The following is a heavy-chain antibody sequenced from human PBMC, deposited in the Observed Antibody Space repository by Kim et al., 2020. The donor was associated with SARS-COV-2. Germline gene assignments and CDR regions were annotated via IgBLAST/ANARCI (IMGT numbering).Heavy chain of an antibody. J-gene: IGHJ6*02. D-gene: IGHD2-15*01. Sequence: GGSLRLSCAASGFTFIDHYIDWVRQAPGKGLEWVGRITNKANGYTTLYAASVKGRFTISRDDSKNSVFLQMSYLRSDDTAVYYCSDLGSALGLDVWGQGTTVTVSS. CDR2: ITNKANGYTT. CDR1: GFTFIDHY. CDR3: SDLGSALGLDV. V-gene: IGHV3-72*01.